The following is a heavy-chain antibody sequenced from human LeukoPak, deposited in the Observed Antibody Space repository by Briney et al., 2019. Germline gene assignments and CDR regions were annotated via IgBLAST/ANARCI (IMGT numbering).Heavy chain of an antibody. CDR3: ARGDLWFGELLGFDY. CDR1: GFTFSSYE. Sequence: GGSLRLSCAASGFTFSSYEMNWGRQAPGKGLEWVSYISSSGSTKYYADSVKGRFTISRDNAKNSLYLQMNSLRAEDTAVYYCARGDLWFGELLGFDYWGQGTVVTVSS. CDR2: ISSSGSTK. V-gene: IGHV3-48*03. D-gene: IGHD3-10*01. J-gene: IGHJ4*02.